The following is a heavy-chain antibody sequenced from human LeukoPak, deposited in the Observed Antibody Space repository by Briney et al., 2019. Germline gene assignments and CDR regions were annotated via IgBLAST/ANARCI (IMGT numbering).Heavy chain of an antibody. J-gene: IGHJ4*02. Sequence: GGSLRLSCAASGFTFSDYYMSWIRQAPGKGLEWVSYISSSGSTIYYADSVKGRFTISRDNSKNTLYLQMNSLRAEDTAVYYCAKEPDYYDTYWGQGTLVTVSS. CDR2: ISSSGSTI. D-gene: IGHD3-22*01. CDR1: GFTFSDYY. V-gene: IGHV3-11*01. CDR3: AKEPDYYDTY.